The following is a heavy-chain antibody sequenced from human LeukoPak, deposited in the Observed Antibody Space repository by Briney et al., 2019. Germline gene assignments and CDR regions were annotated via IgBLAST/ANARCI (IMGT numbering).Heavy chain of an antibody. V-gene: IGHV1-2*02. CDR3: ASWWDSGWLDY. CDR1: GGTFSSYA. CDR2: INPNSGGT. Sequence: GSSVKVSCKASGGTFSSYAISWVRQAPGQGLEWMGWINPNSGGTNYAQKFQGRVTMTRDTSISTAYMELSRLRSDDTAVYYCASWWDSGWLDYWGQGTLVTVSS. D-gene: IGHD6-19*01. J-gene: IGHJ4*02.